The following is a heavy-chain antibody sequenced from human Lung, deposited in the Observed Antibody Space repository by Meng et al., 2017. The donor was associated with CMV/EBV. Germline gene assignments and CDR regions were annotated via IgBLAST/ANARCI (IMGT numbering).Heavy chain of an antibody. CDR2: ISCYNGDT. CDR3: ARDPSNTSGRYAYFDY. J-gene: IGHJ4*02. V-gene: IGHV1-18*01. CDR1: GYTFTHHG. D-gene: IGHD6-19*01. Sequence: QVQLVQSWAEVKKPGASVKVSCKASGYTFTHHGISWIRQAPGQGLEWMGWISCYNGDTNYAQKLQGRVTMTTDTSTNTAYMDLRGLRSDDTAVYYCARDPSNTSGRYAYFDYWGQGTLVTVSS.